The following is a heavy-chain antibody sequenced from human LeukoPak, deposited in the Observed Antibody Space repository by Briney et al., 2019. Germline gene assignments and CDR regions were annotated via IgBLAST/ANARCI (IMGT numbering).Heavy chain of an antibody. J-gene: IGHJ4*02. CDR1: GDSSTSDSYY. CDR2: IYYSGST. V-gene: IGHV4-39*02. Sequence: PSETLSLTCIISGDSSTSDSYYGGWVRQPPGKGLEWLGSIYYSGSTYYNPSLKSRVTMSVDTSKNQFFLKLSSVTAADTAVYYCARGRPFGGGFHLDYWGQGTLVTVSA. D-gene: IGHD1-26*01. CDR3: ARGRPFGGGFHLDY.